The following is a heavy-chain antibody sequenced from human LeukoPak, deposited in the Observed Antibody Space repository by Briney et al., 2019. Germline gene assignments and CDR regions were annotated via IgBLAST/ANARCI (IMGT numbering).Heavy chain of an antibody. CDR1: GFTFSNFA. CDR2: ISASIGYT. V-gene: IGHV3-23*01. Sequence: GGSLRLSCAASGFTFSNFAMSWVRQAPGKGLEWVSTISASIGYTYYADSAKGRFTISRDNSKNTLYLQMSSLRAEDTAVYYCAKDYSGSYYNFDYWGQGTLVTVSS. D-gene: IGHD1-26*01. J-gene: IGHJ4*02. CDR3: AKDYSGSYYNFDY.